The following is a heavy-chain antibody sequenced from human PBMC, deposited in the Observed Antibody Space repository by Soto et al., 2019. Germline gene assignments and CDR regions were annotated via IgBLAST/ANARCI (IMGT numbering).Heavy chain of an antibody. J-gene: IGHJ4*02. CDR2: ISGSSGNA. CDR1: GYTFTKYG. Sequence: QVQLVQSGAEVKNPGASVKVSCKTSGYTFTKYGVGWVRQAPGQGLEWMGWISGSSGNANYAEKVQGRITLTTDTSPSTAYIALRSLRSDDTAVYSCASEMAGLGGEDAYWCQETLVTVSS. CDR3: ASEMAGLGGEDAY. D-gene: IGHD3-16*01. V-gene: IGHV1-18*01.